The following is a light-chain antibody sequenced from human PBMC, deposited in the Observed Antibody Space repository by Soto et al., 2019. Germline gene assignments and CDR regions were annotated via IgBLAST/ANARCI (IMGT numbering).Light chain of an antibody. Sequence: QSVLTQPASVSGSPGQSITISCTGTSSDIGGYKYVSWYQHHPGTAPKLMIYDVTNRPSGVSNRFSGSKSGNTASLTISGLQAEDEGDYYCTSYASSSTPVVFGGGTKVTVL. V-gene: IGLV2-14*03. CDR2: DVT. CDR3: TSYASSSTPVV. CDR1: SSDIGGYKY. J-gene: IGLJ2*01.